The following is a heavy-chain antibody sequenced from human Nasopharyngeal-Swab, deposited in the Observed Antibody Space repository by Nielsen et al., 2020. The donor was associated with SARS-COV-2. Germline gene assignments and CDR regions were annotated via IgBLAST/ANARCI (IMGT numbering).Heavy chain of an antibody. Sequence: SLKISCAASGFTFDDYAMHWVRQAPGKGLEWVSGISWNSGSIGYADSVEGRFTISRDNAKNSLYLQMNSLRAEDTALYYCAKVSDSSGPADCWGQGTLVTVSS. CDR3: AKVSDSSGPADC. D-gene: IGHD3-22*01. CDR2: ISWNSGSI. J-gene: IGHJ4*02. CDR1: GFTFDDYA. V-gene: IGHV3-9*01.